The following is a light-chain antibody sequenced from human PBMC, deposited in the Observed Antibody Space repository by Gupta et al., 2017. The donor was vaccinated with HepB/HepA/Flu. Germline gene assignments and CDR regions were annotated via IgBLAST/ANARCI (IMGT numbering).Light chain of an antibody. Sequence: QSFLTQPPSVSATPRTRVTISCSGSSSNIGNNAVNWYQQHPGKAPKLLIYYDVLLPSGVSDRFSGSKSGTSASLAISGLQAEDEADYYCAAWDDSRNGRVFGGGTKLTVL. J-gene: IGLJ2*01. CDR2: YDV. CDR3: AAWDDSRNGRV. V-gene: IGLV1-36*01. CDR1: SSNIGNNA.